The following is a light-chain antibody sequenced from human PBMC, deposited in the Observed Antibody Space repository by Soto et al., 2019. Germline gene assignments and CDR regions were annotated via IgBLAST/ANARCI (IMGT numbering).Light chain of an antibody. CDR2: DAS. CDR3: QRYDIHPWR. J-gene: IGKJ3*01. V-gene: IGKV1-5*01. Sequence: IEVTQSPSTLSASVGDRFTITCRASQSISSWLAWYQQKPGKAPELLIYDASSLESGVPSRFSGSGSGTEFTLTISSLQPDDFATYYCQRYDIHPWRFDHRTMVDIK. CDR1: QSISSW.